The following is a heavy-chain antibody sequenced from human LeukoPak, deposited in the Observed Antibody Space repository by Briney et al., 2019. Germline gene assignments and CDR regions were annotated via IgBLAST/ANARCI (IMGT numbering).Heavy chain of an antibody. D-gene: IGHD6-13*01. Sequence: GGSLRLSCAASGFTFSSYSMNRVRQAPGKGLEWVSYISSSSSTIYYADSVKGRFTISRDNAKNSLYLQMNSLRDEDTAVYYCASLLIAAAGKDYWGQGTLVTVSS. CDR2: ISSSSSTI. J-gene: IGHJ4*02. CDR3: ASLLIAAAGKDY. V-gene: IGHV3-48*02. CDR1: GFTFSSYS.